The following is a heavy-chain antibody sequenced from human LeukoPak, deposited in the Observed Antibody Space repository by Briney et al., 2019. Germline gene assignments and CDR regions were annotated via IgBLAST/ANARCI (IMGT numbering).Heavy chain of an antibody. CDR1: GGSISSSNW. Sequence: SETLSLTCAVSGGSISSSNWWSWVRQPPGKGLEWIGEIYHSGSTNYNPSLKSRVTISVDKSKNRFSLKLSSVTAADTAVYYCASRIAAAGPDWFDPWGQGTLVTVSS. D-gene: IGHD6-13*01. CDR2: IYHSGST. CDR3: ASRIAAAGPDWFDP. V-gene: IGHV4-4*02. J-gene: IGHJ5*02.